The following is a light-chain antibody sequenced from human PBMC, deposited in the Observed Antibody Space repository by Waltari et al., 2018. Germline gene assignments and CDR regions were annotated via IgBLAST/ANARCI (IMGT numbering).Light chain of an antibody. CDR3: QQYNNWPLL. CDR2: GAS. V-gene: IGKV3-15*01. J-gene: IGKJ1*01. Sequence: EIVMTQSPATLSASPGERATLPCTARQSVGSNLAWYQQKPGQAPRLLFYGASTRATGIPARFSGSGSGTEFTLTINSMQSEDFAVYYCQQYNNWPLLFGQGTKVEIK. CDR1: QSVGSN.